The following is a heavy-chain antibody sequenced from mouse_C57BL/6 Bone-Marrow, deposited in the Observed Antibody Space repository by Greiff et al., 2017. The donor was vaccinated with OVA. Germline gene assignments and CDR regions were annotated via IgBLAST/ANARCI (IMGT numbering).Heavy chain of an antibody. CDR3: ARRDYGSSPFAY. CDR1: GFTFSSYG. CDR2: ISSGGSYT. J-gene: IGHJ3*01. D-gene: IGHD1-1*01. V-gene: IGHV5-6*02. Sequence: EVKLVESGGDLVKPGGSLKLSCAASGFTFSSYGMSWVRQTPDKRLEWVATISSGGSYTYYPDSVKGRFTTSRDNAKNTLYLQMSSLKSEDTAMYYCARRDYGSSPFAYWGQGTLVTVSA.